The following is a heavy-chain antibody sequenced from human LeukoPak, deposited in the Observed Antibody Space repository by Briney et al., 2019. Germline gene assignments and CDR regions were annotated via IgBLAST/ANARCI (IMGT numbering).Heavy chain of an antibody. CDR1: GFTFSSYA. CDR3: ARGVYSGSATLGDAFDI. J-gene: IGHJ3*02. CDR2: ISSSSSTI. D-gene: IGHD1-26*01. Sequence: GGSLRLSCAASGFTFSSYAMNWVRQAPGKGLEWVSYISSSSSTIYYADSVKGRFTISRDNAKNSLYLQMNSLRAEDTAVYYCARGVYSGSATLGDAFDIWGQGTMVTVSS. V-gene: IGHV3-48*04.